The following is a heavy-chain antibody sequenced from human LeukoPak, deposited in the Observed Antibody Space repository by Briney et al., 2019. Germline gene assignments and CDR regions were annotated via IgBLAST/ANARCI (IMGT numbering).Heavy chain of an antibody. V-gene: IGHV4-59*01. CDR1: GGSISSYY. CDR3: ASRGYSYTYDY. D-gene: IGHD5-18*01. Sequence: SETLSLTCTVFGGSISSYYWSWIRQPPGKGLEWIGYIYYSGSTNYNPSLKSRVTISVDTSKNQFSLKLSSVTAADTAVYYCASRGYSYTYDYWGQGTLVTVSS. CDR2: IYYSGST. J-gene: IGHJ4*02.